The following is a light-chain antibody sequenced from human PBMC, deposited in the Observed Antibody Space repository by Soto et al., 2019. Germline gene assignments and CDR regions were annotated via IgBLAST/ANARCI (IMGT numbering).Light chain of an antibody. CDR3: QQYGSAPHT. V-gene: IGKV3-20*01. CDR2: VAS. Sequence: NVLTQSPGTLSLSPGERATLSCRASQSVDGTYLAWYQQKPGQAPRLLIYVASTRATGIPDRFSGSGSGTDFTLTISRLEPEDFAVYYCQQYGSAPHTFGPGTKLEIK. J-gene: IGKJ2*01. CDR1: QSVDGTY.